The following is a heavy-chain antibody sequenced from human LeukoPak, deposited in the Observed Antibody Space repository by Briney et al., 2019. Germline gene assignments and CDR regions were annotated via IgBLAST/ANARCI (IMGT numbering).Heavy chain of an antibody. CDR3: ARRQGSYFDTSGYYYG. CDR2: IKQDGSEK. Sequence: PGGSLRLSCAASEFTFSSYWMSWVRQAPGKGLEWVANIKQDGSEKYYVDSVKGRFTISRDNAKNSLYLQTNSLRAEDTAVYYCARRQGSYFDTSGYYYGWGQGTLVTVSS. V-gene: IGHV3-7*01. J-gene: IGHJ4*02. D-gene: IGHD3-22*01. CDR1: EFTFSSYW.